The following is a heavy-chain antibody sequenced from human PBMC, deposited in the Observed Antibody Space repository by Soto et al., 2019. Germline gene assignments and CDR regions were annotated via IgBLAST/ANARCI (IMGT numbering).Heavy chain of an antibody. CDR1: GGSFSGYY. Sequence: SETLSLTCAVYGGSFSGYYWSWIRQPPGKGLEWIGEINHSGSTNYNPSLKSRVTISVDTSKNQFSLKLSSVTAADTAVYYCARVSGCSGGSCYHYYYMDVWGKGTTVTVSS. CDR3: ARVSGCSGGSCYHYYYMDV. V-gene: IGHV4-34*01. J-gene: IGHJ6*03. CDR2: INHSGST. D-gene: IGHD2-15*01.